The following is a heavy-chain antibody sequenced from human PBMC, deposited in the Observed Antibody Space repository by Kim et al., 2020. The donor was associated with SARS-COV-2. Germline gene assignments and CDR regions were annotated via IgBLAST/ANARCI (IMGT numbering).Heavy chain of an antibody. CDR3: ARDSSSWYYYYYGMDV. D-gene: IGHD6-13*01. CDR2: ISSSSSYT. CDR1: GFTFSDYY. V-gene: IGHV3-11*05. J-gene: IGHJ6*02. Sequence: GGSLRLSCAASGFTFSDYYMSWIRQAPGKGLEWVSYISSSSSYTNYADSVKGRFTISRDNAKNSLYLQMNSLRAEDTAVYYCARDSSSWYYYYYGMDVWGQGTPVTVSS.